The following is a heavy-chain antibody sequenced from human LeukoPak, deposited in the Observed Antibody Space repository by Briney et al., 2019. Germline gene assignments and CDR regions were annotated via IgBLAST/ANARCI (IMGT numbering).Heavy chain of an antibody. D-gene: IGHD1-26*01. CDR2: IIPIFGTA. J-gene: IGHJ3*02. CDR1: GGTFSSYA. V-gene: IGHV1-69*05. Sequence: SVKVSCKASGGTFSSYAISWVRQAPGQGLEWMGRIIPIFGTANYAQKFQGRVTITTDESTSTAYMELSSLRSEDPAVYYCARVSGSYSGAFDIWGQGTMVTVSS. CDR3: ARVSGSYSGAFDI.